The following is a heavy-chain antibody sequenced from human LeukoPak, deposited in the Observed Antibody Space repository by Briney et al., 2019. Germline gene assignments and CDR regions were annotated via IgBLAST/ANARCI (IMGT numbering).Heavy chain of an antibody. CDR1: GFTFSNAY. D-gene: IGHD2-21*01. Sequence: GGSLRLSCAASGFTFSNAYMNWVRQAPGKGLEWVGRTKPKTDGETTEYAAPVKDRFSISRDDSKSMMYLQMNSLKTEDTAVYYCITPLPYSAQGGQGTLVTVSS. CDR3: ITPLPYSAQ. CDR2: TKPKTDGETT. V-gene: IGHV3-15*07. J-gene: IGHJ4*02.